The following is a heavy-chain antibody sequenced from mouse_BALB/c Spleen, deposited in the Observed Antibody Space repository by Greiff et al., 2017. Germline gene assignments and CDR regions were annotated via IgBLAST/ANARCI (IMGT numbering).Heavy chain of an antibody. V-gene: IGHV2-9*02. J-gene: IGHJ4*01. CDR2: IWAGGST. CDR1: GFSLTSYG. Sequence: QVQLKESGPGLVAPSQSLSITCTVSGFSLTSYGVHWVRQPPGKGLEWLGVIWAGGSTNYNSALMSRLSISKDNSKSQVFLKMNSLQTDDTAMYYCARDYGYDGGYYAMDYWGQGTSVTVSS. CDR3: ARDYGYDGGYYAMDY. D-gene: IGHD2-2*01.